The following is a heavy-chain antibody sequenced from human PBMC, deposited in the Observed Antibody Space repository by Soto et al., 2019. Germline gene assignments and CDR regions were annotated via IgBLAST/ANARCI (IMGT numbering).Heavy chain of an antibody. D-gene: IGHD1-26*01. CDR3: ARGYSLVGAVNFDY. V-gene: IGHV1-8*01. Sequence: SVKVSCKASGYTFTSYDINWVRQATGQGLEWMGWMNPNSGNTGCAQKFQGRVTMTRNTSISTAYMELSSLRSEDTAVYYCARGYSLVGAVNFDYWGQGTLVTVSS. CDR2: MNPNSGNT. J-gene: IGHJ4*02. CDR1: GYTFTSYD.